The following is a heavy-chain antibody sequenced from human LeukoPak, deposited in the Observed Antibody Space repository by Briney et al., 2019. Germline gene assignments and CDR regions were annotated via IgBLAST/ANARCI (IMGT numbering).Heavy chain of an antibody. CDR2: IFQTGHS. V-gene: IGHV4-59*08. CDR3: ARRELLRGLDY. Sequence: SETLSLTCTVSGGSISTFYWSWLRQPPGKGLEWIGYIFQTGHSNYNPSLKGRVTISVDTSKNQLSLKLYSVTVADTAIYYCARRELLRGLDYWGQGTLVTVSS. D-gene: IGHD1-26*01. CDR1: GGSISTFY. J-gene: IGHJ4*02.